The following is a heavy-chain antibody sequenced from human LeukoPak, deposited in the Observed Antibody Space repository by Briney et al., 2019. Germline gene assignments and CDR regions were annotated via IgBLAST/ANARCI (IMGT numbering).Heavy chain of an antibody. D-gene: IGHD6-13*01. Sequence: GGPLRLSCAASGFTFSTYWMNWVRQAPGKGLVCVSRIESDGSSTSYADSVKGRFTISRDNAANTLYLQMNSLRAEDTAVYYCARGSWSAAGTSIDYWGQGTLVTVSS. CDR2: IESDGSST. CDR3: ARGSWSAAGTSIDY. CDR1: GFTFSTYW. J-gene: IGHJ4*02. V-gene: IGHV3-74*01.